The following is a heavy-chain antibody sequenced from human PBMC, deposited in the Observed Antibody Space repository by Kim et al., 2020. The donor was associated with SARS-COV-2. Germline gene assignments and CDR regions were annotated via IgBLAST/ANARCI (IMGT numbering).Heavy chain of an antibody. CDR3: AKPGHGSGKTDYYYYGM. V-gene: IGHV3-9*01. J-gene: IGHJ6*01. Sequence: GGSLRLSCAASGFTFDDYAMHWVRQAPGKGLEWVSGISWNSGSIGYADSVKGRFTISRDNAKNSLYLQMNSLRAEDTALYYCAKPGHGSGKTDYYYYGM. CDR1: GFTFDDYA. CDR2: ISWNSGSI. D-gene: IGHD3-10*01.